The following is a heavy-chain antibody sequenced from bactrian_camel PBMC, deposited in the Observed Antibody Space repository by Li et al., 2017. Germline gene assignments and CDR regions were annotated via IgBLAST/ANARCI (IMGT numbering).Heavy chain of an antibody. V-gene: IGHV3S53*01. Sequence: HVQLVESGGGSVQAGGSLRLSCAAHEYLFTSYCMGWFRQAPGKEREGVASIDSDDSTTYGESVEGRFTISKDTAGNTVYLQMNNLKPGDTAMYHCAADRWTCSRLVPVVTVGTDLTGQGTQVTVS. D-gene: IGHD7*01. J-gene: IGHJ4*01. CDR2: IDSDDST. CDR1: EYLFTSYC.